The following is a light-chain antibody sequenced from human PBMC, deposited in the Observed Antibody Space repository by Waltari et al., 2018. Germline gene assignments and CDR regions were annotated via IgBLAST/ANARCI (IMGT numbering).Light chain of an antibody. CDR1: SSNIGAGYD. CDR2: GNS. CDR3: QSCDSSLSGSVV. V-gene: IGLV1-40*01. Sequence: QSVLTQPPSVSGAPGQRVTISCTGSSSNIGAGYDVHWYKQLPGTAPKLLIYGNSNRPAGVPDRCSGSRSGTSASLAITGLQAEDEADYYCQSCDSSLSGSVVFGGGTKLTVL. J-gene: IGLJ2*01.